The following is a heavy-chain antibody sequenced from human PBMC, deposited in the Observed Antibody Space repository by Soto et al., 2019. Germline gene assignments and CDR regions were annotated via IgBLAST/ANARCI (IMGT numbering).Heavy chain of an antibody. CDR2: ISYDGSNK. J-gene: IGHJ4*02. Sequence: PGGSLRLSCAASGFTFSSYGMHWVRQAPGKGLEWVAVISYDGSNKYYADSVKGRFTISRDNSKNTLYLQMNSLRAEDTAVYYCAKDYGSSWNFDYWGQGTLVTVSS. V-gene: IGHV3-30*18. D-gene: IGHD6-13*01. CDR3: AKDYGSSWNFDY. CDR1: GFTFSSYG.